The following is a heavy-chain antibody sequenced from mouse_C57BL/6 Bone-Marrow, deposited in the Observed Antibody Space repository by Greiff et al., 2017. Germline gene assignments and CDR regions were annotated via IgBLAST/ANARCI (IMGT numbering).Heavy chain of an antibody. CDR2: IYPGSGNT. J-gene: IGHJ4*01. D-gene: IGHD1-1*01. CDR1: GYTFTDYY. V-gene: IGHV1-76*01. CDR3: ARLILRYPYYYAMDY. Sequence: QVQLQQSGAELVRPGASVKLSCKASGYTFTDYYINWVKQRPGQGLEWIARIYPGSGNTYYNEKFKGKATLTVEKSSSTAYMQLSSLTSEDSAVYFCARLILRYPYYYAMDYGGQGTSVTVSS.